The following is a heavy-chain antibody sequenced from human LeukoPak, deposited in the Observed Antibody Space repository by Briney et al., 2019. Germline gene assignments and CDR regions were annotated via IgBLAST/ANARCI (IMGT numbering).Heavy chain of an antibody. J-gene: IGHJ3*02. CDR2: IIPIFGTA. CDR3: ARAYSSSWYRIDAFDI. Sequence: ASVQVSCKSSGGTFSSYAISWVRQAPGQGLEWMGGIIPIFGTANYAQKFQGRVTITTDESTSTAYMELSSLRSEDTAVYYCARAYSSSWYRIDAFDIWGQGTMVTVSS. V-gene: IGHV1-69*05. CDR1: GGTFSSYA. D-gene: IGHD6-13*01.